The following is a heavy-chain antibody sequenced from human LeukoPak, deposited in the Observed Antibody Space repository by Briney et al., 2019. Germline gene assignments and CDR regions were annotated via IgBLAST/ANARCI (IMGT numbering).Heavy chain of an antibody. D-gene: IGHD3-22*01. CDR1: GFTFDDYA. CDR2: ISWNSGSI. Sequence: GGSLRLSCAASGFTFDDYAMHWVRQAPGKGLEWVSGISWNSGSIGYADSVKGRFTISRDNAKNSLYLQMNSLRAEDTALYYCVKDIGMDYYDSSGYSNYFDYWGQGTLVTVSS. CDR3: VKDIGMDYYDSSGYSNYFDY. V-gene: IGHV3-9*01. J-gene: IGHJ4*02.